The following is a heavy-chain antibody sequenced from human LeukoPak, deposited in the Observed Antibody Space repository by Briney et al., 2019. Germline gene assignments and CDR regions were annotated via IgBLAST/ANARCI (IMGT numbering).Heavy chain of an antibody. CDR3: ARDLGGKIVATEFDY. V-gene: IGHV3-11*06. D-gene: IGHD5-12*01. CDR2: ISSSSSYI. Sequence: GGSLRLSCAASGFTFRDYYMSWIRQVPGKGLEWVSSISSSSSYIYYADSVKGRFTISRDNAKNSLYLQMNSLRAEDTAVYYCARDLGGKIVATEFDYWGQGTLVTVSS. CDR1: GFTFRDYY. J-gene: IGHJ4*02.